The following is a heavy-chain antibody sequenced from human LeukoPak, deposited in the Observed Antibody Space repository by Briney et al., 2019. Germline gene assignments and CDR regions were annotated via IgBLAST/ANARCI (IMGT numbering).Heavy chain of an antibody. V-gene: IGHV1-46*01. J-gene: IGHJ5*02. CDR1: GYTFTSYY. Sequence: VASVSVSCTASGYTFTSYYMHCVRQAPGQGLEWMGIINPSGGSTSYAQTFQGRVTMTRDMSTSTVYMELSSLRSEDTGVYYCAREYYYDSSGYYWCDPWGQGTLVTVSS. D-gene: IGHD3-22*01. CDR2: INPSGGST. CDR3: AREYYYDSSGYYWCDP.